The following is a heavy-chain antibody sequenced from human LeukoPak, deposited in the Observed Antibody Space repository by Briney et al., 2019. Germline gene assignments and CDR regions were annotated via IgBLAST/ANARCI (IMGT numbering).Heavy chain of an antibody. CDR3: ARAVGYCSGGSCWGYYYGMDV. Sequence: SETLSLTCAVYGGSFSGYYWSWIRQPPGKGLEWMGEINHSGSTNYNPSLKSRVTISVDTSKNQFSLKLSSVTAADTAVYYCARAVGYCSGGSCWGYYYGMDVWGQGTTVTVSS. CDR2: INHSGST. D-gene: IGHD2-15*01. V-gene: IGHV4-34*01. CDR1: GGSFSGYY. J-gene: IGHJ6*02.